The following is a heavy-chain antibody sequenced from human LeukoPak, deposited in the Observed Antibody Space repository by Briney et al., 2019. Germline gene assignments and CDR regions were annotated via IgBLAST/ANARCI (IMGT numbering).Heavy chain of an antibody. CDR3: ARWRTAKTGFDY. CDR1: GGSFSGSY. CDR2: INHSGST. Sequence: SETLSLTCGVNGGSFSGSYCSWIRQPPGKGLEWIGEINHSGSTNYNPSLKSRVTISVDTSKNQFSLKVSSVTAADTAVYYCARWRTAKTGFDYWGQGTLVTVSS. D-gene: IGHD1-1*01. V-gene: IGHV4-34*01. J-gene: IGHJ4*02.